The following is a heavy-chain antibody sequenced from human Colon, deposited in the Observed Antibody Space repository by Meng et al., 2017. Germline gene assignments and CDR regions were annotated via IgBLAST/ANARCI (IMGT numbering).Heavy chain of an antibody. J-gene: IGHJ5*02. D-gene: IGHD1/OR15-1a*01. CDR3: VRSRAWVRTGFDP. Sequence: QVQLQQWGAGLLKPSETLSLTCAVYGGPFSGYYWSWIRQPPGKGLEWIGEITHSGFTYYTPSLESRVTVSVDTSRSQFSLELTSVTAADTAVYYCVRSRAWVRTGFDPWGQGTLVTVSS. V-gene: IGHV4-34*01. CDR1: GGPFSGYY. CDR2: ITHSGFT.